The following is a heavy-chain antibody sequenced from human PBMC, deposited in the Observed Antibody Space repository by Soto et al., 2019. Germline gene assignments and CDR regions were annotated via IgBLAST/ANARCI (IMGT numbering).Heavy chain of an antibody. Sequence: QVQLQESGPGLVKPSQTLSLTCTVSGGSISSGGYYWSWIRQHPGKGLEWIGYIYYSGSTYYNPSLKSRVTISVDTSKNQFSLKLSSVTTADTAVYYCARLTSGPVYFDYWGQGTLVTVSS. D-gene: IGHD3-10*01. V-gene: IGHV4-31*03. CDR1: GGSISSGGYY. J-gene: IGHJ4*02. CDR3: ARLTSGPVYFDY. CDR2: IYYSGST.